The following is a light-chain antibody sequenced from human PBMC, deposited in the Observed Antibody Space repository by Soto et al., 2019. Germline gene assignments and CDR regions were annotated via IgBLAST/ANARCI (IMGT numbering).Light chain of an antibody. CDR2: GAS. J-gene: IGKJ1*01. Sequence: EIVMTQSPATLSVSPGERVTLSCRASQFVSNSLAWYQQRPGQPPRLLIYGASTRAAGISERFSGSGSGTELTLTISSLRSEDFAVYYCQRSSNWPRTFGQGTKVDIK. V-gene: IGKV3-15*01. CDR3: QRSSNWPRT. CDR1: QFVSNS.